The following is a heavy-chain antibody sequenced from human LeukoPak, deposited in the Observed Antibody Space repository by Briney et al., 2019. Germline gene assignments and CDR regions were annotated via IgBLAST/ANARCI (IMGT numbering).Heavy chain of an antibody. V-gene: IGHV3-49*04. Sequence: GGSLRLSCTASGFTFGDYAMSWVRQAPGKGLEGVGFIRSKAYGGTTEYAASVKGRFTISRDDSKSIAYLQMNSLKTEDTAVYYCTRDVWHFDYWGQGTLVTVSS. J-gene: IGHJ4*02. CDR2: IRSKAYGGTT. CDR3: TRDVWHFDY. D-gene: IGHD5/OR15-5a*01. CDR1: GFTFGDYA.